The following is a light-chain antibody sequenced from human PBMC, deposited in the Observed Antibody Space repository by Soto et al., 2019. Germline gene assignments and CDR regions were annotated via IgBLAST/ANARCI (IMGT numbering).Light chain of an antibody. CDR2: QDS. CDR1: KLGDKY. CDR3: QAWDSSTRVV. J-gene: IGLJ2*01. V-gene: IGLV3-1*01. Sequence: SYELTQPPSVSVSPGQTASITCSGDKLGDKYACWYQQKPGQSPVLVIYQDSKRPSGIPERFSGSNSGNTATLTISGTQAMDEADYYCQAWDSSTRVVFGGGTKCTVL.